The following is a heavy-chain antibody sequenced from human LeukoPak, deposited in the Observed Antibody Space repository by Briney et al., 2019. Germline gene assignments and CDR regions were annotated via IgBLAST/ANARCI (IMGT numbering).Heavy chain of an antibody. CDR3: AREPPQRWLQFVYYYYGMDV. Sequence: ASVKVSCKASGGTFSSYAISWVRQAPGQGLEWMGIINPSGGSTSYAQKFQGRVTMTRDTSTSTVYMELSSLRSEDTAVYYCAREPPQRWLQFVYYYYGMDVWGQGTTVTVSS. J-gene: IGHJ6*02. V-gene: IGHV1-46*01. CDR2: INPSGGST. CDR1: GGTFSSYA. D-gene: IGHD5-24*01.